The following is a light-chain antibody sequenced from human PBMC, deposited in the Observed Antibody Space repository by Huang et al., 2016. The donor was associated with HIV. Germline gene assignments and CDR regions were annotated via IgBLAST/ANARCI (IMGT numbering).Light chain of an antibody. V-gene: IGKV4-1*01. CDR1: QSVLYNSNNKNY. CDR2: WAS. Sequence: DIVMTQSPDSLAVSLGERATINCKSSQSVLYNSNNKNYLAWYQQKPGQPPKLLIYWASTRESGVPDRFSCSGSGTDFALTISSLQAEDVAVYYCQQYYSTPPTFGQGTKLEIK. CDR3: QQYYSTPPT. J-gene: IGKJ2*01.